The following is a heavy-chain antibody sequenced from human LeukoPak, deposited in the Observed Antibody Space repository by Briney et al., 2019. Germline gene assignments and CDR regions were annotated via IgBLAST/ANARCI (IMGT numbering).Heavy chain of an antibody. CDR1: GYTFTSYC. D-gene: IGHD2-2*01. V-gene: IGHV1-46*01. J-gene: IGHJ4*02. CDR2: INPSGGST. Sequence: ASVKVSFKASGYTFTSYCIHWVRQAPGQGLEWMGIINPSGGSTSYAQKFQGRVTMTRDTSTSTFYMGLSSLRSQDTAVYYCARGQGRTAADTFDYWGQGPPVTVSS. CDR3: ARGQGRTAADTFDY.